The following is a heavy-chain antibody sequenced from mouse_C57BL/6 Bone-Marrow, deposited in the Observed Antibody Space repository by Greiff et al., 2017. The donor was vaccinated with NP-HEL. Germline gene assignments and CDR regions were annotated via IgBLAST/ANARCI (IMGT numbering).Heavy chain of an antibody. CDR1: GFTFSSYA. V-gene: IGHV5-4*03. J-gene: IGHJ2*01. CDR3: ARTGAYFDY. D-gene: IGHD4-1*01. CDR2: ISDGGSYT. Sequence: EVKVVESGGGLVKPGGSLKLSCAASGFTFSSYAMSWVRQTPEKRLEWVATISDGGSYTYYPDNVKGRFTISRDNAKNNLYLQMRHLKSEDTAMYYCARTGAYFDYWGQGTTLTVSS.